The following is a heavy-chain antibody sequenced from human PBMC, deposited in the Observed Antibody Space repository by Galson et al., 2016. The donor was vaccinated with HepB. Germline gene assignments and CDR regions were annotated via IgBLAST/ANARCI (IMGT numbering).Heavy chain of an antibody. V-gene: IGHV1-18*01. J-gene: IGHJ3*02. CDR2: IRAYNDNT. Sequence: SVKVSCKASGYTLTTYGIAWLRQAPGQGLEWMGWIRAYNDNTKYEQKFQGRVTMTADTSSNTAYMELRSLISYDTAVYYCAKRRGRVWGIFPDAFEIWGQGTIVTVSS. CDR1: GYTLTTYG. CDR3: AKRRGRVWGIFPDAFEI. D-gene: IGHD3-16*01.